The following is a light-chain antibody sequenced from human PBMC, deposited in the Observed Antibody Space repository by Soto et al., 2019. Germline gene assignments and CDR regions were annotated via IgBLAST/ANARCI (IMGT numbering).Light chain of an antibody. CDR1: SSDVGSYNL. CDR2: EAS. CDR3: CSYADTNTYV. Sequence: QSALTQPASVSGSPGQSITISCTGTSSDVGSYNLVSWYQQHPGKAPKLIICEASKRPSGVSNRFSGSKSGNAASLTISWLQAEDEADYYCCSYADTNTYVFGTGTKVTVL. V-gene: IGLV2-23*01. J-gene: IGLJ1*01.